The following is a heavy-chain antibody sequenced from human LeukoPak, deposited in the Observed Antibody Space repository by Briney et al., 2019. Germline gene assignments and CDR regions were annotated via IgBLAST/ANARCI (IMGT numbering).Heavy chain of an antibody. D-gene: IGHD2-2*01. CDR3: ARNLGYCSSTSCYYYYGMDV. CDR1: GFTFSSYA. CDR2: ISYDGSNK. V-gene: IGHV3-30-3*01. Sequence: GGSLRLSCAASGFTFSSYAMHWVRQAPGKGLEWVAVISYDGSNKYYADSVKGRFTISRDNSKNTLYQQMNSLRAEDTAVYYCARNLGYCSSTSCYYYYGMDVWGQGTTVTVSS. J-gene: IGHJ6*02.